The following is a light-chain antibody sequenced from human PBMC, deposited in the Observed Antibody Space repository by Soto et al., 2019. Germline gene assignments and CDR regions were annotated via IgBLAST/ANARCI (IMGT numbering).Light chain of an antibody. CDR1: SSDVGGYDL. Sequence: SALTQPASVSGSPGQSITISCTGTSSDVGGYDLVSWYQHHPGKVPKLIIYEATKWPSGVSHRFSGSKSGSTASLTISGLQAEDEADYYCSSYTNINTRACVFGTGTKLTVL. CDR3: SSYTNINTRACV. J-gene: IGLJ1*01. CDR2: EAT. V-gene: IGLV2-14*02.